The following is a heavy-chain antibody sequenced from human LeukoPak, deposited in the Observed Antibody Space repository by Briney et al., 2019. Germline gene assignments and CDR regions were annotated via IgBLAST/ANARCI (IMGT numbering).Heavy chain of an antibody. CDR2: IYYSGST. CDR3: ARMGSSGSGSEDYYYYYYGMDV. D-gene: IGHD3-10*01. CDR1: GGSISSGGYY. V-gene: IGHV4-31*03. J-gene: IGHJ6*02. Sequence: SQTLSLTCTVSGGSISSGGYYWSWIRQHPGKGLEWIGYIYYSGSTYYNPSLKSRVTISVDTSKNQFSLKLSSVTAADTAVYYCARMGSSGSGSEDYYYYYYGMDVWGQGTTVTVSS.